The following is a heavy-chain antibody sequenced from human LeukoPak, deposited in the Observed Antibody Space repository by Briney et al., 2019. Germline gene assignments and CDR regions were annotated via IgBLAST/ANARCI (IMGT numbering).Heavy chain of an antibody. CDR3: ARGDGQTTPGSSDWFVWDYYYYYYMDV. J-gene: IGHJ6*03. D-gene: IGHD6-19*01. V-gene: IGHV1-69*13. CDR2: IIPIFDTA. Sequence: GASVKVSCKTSGGTFSNYAISWVRQAPAQGLEWMGGIIPIFDTADYAQKFQGRLTITADESTSSAYMELSSLRSEDTAVYYCARGDGQTTPGSSDWFVWDYYYYYYMDVWGKGTTVTISS. CDR1: GGTFSNYA.